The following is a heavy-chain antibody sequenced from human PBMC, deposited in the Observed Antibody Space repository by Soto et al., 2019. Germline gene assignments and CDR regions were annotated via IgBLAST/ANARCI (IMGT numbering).Heavy chain of an antibody. D-gene: IGHD3-10*01. CDR1: GGSISSYY. CDR2: ISYSGST. Sequence: QVKLQESGPGLVKPSETLSLTCTVSGGSISSYYWSWIRQPPGKGLEWIGYISYSGSTNYNPSLKSRVTISVDTSNNQFSLKLSSVTAADTAVYYCARGRWYGSGTMDVWGKGTTFTVSS. J-gene: IGHJ6*03. V-gene: IGHV4-59*01. CDR3: ARGRWYGSGTMDV.